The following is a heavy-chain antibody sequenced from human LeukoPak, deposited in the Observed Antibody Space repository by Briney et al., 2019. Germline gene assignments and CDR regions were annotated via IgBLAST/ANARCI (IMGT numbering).Heavy chain of an antibody. D-gene: IGHD3-22*01. V-gene: IGHV1-18*01. CDR1: GYTFTSYG. Sequence: ASVKVSCKASGYTFTSYGISWVRQAPGQGLEWMGWISAYNGNTNYAQKLQGRVTMTTDTSTSTAYMELRSLRSDDTAVYYCARVGPDYYDSPSRYFDYWGQGTLVTVSS. CDR2: ISAYNGNT. J-gene: IGHJ4*02. CDR3: ARVGPDYYDSPSRYFDY.